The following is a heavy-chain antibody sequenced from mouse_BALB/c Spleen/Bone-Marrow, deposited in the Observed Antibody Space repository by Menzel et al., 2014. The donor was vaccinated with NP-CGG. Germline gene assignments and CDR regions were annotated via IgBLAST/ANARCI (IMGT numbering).Heavy chain of an antibody. J-gene: IGHJ2*01. D-gene: IGHD1-1*01. CDR1: GFDFRRYW. CDR3: ARLDYCGYLNY. CDR2: INTESRTI. Sequence: EVKLMESGGGLVQPGGSLKLSCAASGFDFRRYWLSWVRQAPGRGLEWIGEINTESRTINYSPSLKDKFIISRDNAKKTLYLRLNKVRSEDTALYYCARLDYCGYLNYWGQGTTLTVSS. V-gene: IGHV4-1*02.